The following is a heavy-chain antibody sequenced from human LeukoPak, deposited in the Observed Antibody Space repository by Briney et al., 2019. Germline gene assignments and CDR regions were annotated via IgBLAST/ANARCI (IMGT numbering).Heavy chain of an antibody. J-gene: IGHJ6*02. CDR1: GFTFSSYA. V-gene: IGHV3-30-3*01. D-gene: IGHD3-3*01. CDR3: ARDLDRLQVLRFLEWLSPNYYYYYGMDV. CDR2: ISYDGSNK. Sequence: PGRSLRLSCAASGFTFSSYAMHWVRQAPGKGLEWVAVISYDGSNKYYADSVKGRFTISRDNSKNTLYLQMNSLRAAGTAVYYCARDLDRLQVLRFLEWLSPNYYYYYGMDVWGQGTTVTVSS.